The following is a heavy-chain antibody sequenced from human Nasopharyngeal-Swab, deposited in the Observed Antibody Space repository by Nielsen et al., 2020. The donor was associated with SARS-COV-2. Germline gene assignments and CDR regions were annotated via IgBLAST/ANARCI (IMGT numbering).Heavy chain of an antibody. CDR3: ARDLDRGNWGRRGYFDY. CDR1: GYTFTSYA. J-gene: IGHJ4*02. D-gene: IGHD7-27*01. Sequence: ASAKVSCKASGYTFTSYAMNWVRQAPGQGLEWMGWINTNTGNPTYAQGFTGRFVFSLDTSVSTAYLQLSSLKAEDTAVYYCARDLDRGNWGRRGYFDYWGQGTLVTVSS. CDR2: INTNTGNP. V-gene: IGHV7-4-1*02.